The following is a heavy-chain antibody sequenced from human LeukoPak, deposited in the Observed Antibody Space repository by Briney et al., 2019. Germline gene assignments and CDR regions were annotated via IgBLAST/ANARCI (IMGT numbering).Heavy chain of an antibody. CDR3: ARERRDDYNWDASHI. J-gene: IGHJ3*02. D-gene: IGHD5-24*01. Sequence: ASVKVSCKASGYTFTSYDISWVRHTPGQGLECMGWISTYNGNTNYPQKLQGRVTMTTDASTTPAYMELRSLRPDDTAVYYCARERRDDYNWDASHIWGQGTMVTVSS. CDR1: GYTFTSYD. V-gene: IGHV1-18*01. CDR2: ISTYNGNT.